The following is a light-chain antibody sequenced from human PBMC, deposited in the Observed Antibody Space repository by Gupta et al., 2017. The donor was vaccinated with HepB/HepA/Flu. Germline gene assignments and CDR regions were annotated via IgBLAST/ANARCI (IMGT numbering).Light chain of an antibody. CDR2: WGS. V-gene: IGKV2-28*01. J-gene: IGKJ1*01. CDR1: QSLLHSNGYNY. CDR3: KQDLPTKT. Sequence: IVMTQSPLSLPVTPGEPASISCRSSQSLLHSNGYNYLDWYLQEPGQSPQHMIYWGSKRASGGPDRFSGSGYGXDFTLKXSRGEDEDVGVYYRKQDLPTKTFGXGTKVEIK.